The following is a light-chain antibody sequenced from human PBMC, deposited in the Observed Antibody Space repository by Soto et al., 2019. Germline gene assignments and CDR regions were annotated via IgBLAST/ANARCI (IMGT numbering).Light chain of an antibody. CDR3: QQYNDWPPWT. V-gene: IGKV3-15*01. CDR2: GAS. CDR1: QSVSNN. J-gene: IGKJ1*01. Sequence: EIVMTQSPATLSVSLGERATLSCRASQSVSNNLAWFQHKPGQASRLLIYGASARATGIPARFSGSGSGTEFTLTISSLQSEDFAVYYCQQYNDWPPWTFGQGTKVDIK.